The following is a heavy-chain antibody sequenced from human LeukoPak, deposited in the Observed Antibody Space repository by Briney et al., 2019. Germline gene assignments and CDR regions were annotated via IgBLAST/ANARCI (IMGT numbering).Heavy chain of an antibody. D-gene: IGHD4-23*01. Sequence: PGGSLRLSCAASGFTFSNYAMSWVRQAPGKGLEWVSAISGRAGTTYYADSVKGRFTISRDNSKNTLYLQMNSLRAEDTAVYYCARSYDRTVVTPSWYFDLWGRGTLVTVSS. V-gene: IGHV3-23*01. CDR1: GFTFSNYA. CDR3: ARSYDRTVVTPSWYFDL. J-gene: IGHJ2*01. CDR2: ISGRAGTT.